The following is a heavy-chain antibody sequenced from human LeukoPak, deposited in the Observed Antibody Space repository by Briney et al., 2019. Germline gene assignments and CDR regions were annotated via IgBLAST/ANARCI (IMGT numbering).Heavy chain of an antibody. CDR3: ARLDCSSTSCYNGEDY. CDR2: IWYDGSNK. V-gene: IGHV3-33*01. J-gene: IGHJ4*02. CDR1: GFTFSSYG. D-gene: IGHD2-2*02. Sequence: PGGSLRLSCAASGFTFSSYGMHWVRQAPGKGLEWVAVIWYDGSNKYYADSVKGRFTISRDNAKNSLYLQMNSLRAEDTAVYYCARLDCSSTSCYNGEDYWGQGTLVTVSS.